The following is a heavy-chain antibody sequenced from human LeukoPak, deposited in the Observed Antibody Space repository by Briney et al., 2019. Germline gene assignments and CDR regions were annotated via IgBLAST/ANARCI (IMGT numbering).Heavy chain of an antibody. CDR1: GGSISSGSYY. D-gene: IGHD1-26*01. Sequence: SQTLSLTCTVSGGSISSGSYYWSWIRQPAGKGLEWIGRIYTSGSTNYNPSLKSRVTMSVDTSKNQFSLKLSSVTAADTAVYYCARAGATQFYPFDYWGQGTLVTVSS. J-gene: IGHJ4*02. CDR3: ARAGATQFYPFDY. CDR2: IYTSGST. V-gene: IGHV4-61*02.